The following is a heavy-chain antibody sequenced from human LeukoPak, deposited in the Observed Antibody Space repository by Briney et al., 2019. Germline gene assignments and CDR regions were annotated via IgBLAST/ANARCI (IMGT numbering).Heavy chain of an antibody. CDR2: INPSGGST. D-gene: IGHD3-22*01. Sequence: ASVKVSCKAFGYTFTSYYMHWVRQAPGQGLEWMGIINPSGGSTSYAQKFQGRVTMTRDMSTSTVYMELSSLRSEDTAVYYCARGGDYYDSSGYHFDYWGQGTLVTVSS. V-gene: IGHV1-46*01. J-gene: IGHJ4*02. CDR3: ARGGDYYDSSGYHFDY. CDR1: GYTFTSYY.